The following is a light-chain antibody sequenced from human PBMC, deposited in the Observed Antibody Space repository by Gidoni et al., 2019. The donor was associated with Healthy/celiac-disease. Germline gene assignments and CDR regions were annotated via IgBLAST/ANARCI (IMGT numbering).Light chain of an antibody. J-gene: IGLJ1*01. CDR2: SNN. Sequence: QSVLTQPPSASGTPGQRVTISCSGRSSNIGSNTVHWYQQLPGTAPTHLIYSNNQRPSGDPDRFSGSKSGTSASLAISGLQSEDEADYYCAAWDDSLNGLVFGTGTKVTVL. CDR1: SSNIGSNT. CDR3: AAWDDSLNGLV. V-gene: IGLV1-44*01.